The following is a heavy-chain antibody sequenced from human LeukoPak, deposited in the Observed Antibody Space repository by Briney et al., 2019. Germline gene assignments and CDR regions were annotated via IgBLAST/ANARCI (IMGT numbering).Heavy chain of an antibody. CDR1: GFTFSSYA. Sequence: ASLRLSCAASGFTFSSYAMSWVRQAPGKGLEWVSAISGSGGSTYYADSVKGRFTISRDNSRNTLYLQMNSLRAEDTAVYYCAKGIAAAGTGGVWFDPWGQGTLVTVSS. V-gene: IGHV3-23*01. J-gene: IGHJ5*02. CDR3: AKGIAAAGTGGVWFDP. CDR2: ISGSGGST. D-gene: IGHD6-13*01.